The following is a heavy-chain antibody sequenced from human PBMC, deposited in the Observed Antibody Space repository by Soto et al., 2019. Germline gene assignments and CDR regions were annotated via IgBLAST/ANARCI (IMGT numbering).Heavy chain of an antibody. D-gene: IGHD3-22*01. V-gene: IGHV5-51*01. CDR1: GYNFHTYW. J-gene: IGHJ4*02. CDR3: ARRGAYHYDSSGYSAGF. Sequence: PGESLKISCKGSGYNFHTYWIAWVRQMPGKGLEWMGIIYPGDSDTRYSPSFQGQVTISVDKSVSTAYLQWSSLKASDTAMYYCARRGAYHYDSSGYSAGFWGQGTLVTVSS. CDR2: IYPGDSDT.